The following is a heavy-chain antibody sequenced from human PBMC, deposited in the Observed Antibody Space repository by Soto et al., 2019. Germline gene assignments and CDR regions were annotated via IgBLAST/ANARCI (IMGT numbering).Heavy chain of an antibody. D-gene: IGHD3-22*01. V-gene: IGHV3-23*01. CDR2: ISGSGGST. CDR3: ARLYYYDSSGYYRYFQH. J-gene: IGHJ1*01. CDR1: GFTFSSYA. Sequence: EVQLLESGGGLVQPGGSLRLSCAASGFTFSSYAMSWVRQAPGKGLEWVSAISGSGGSTYYADSVKGRFTISRDNSKNRLYLQMNSLRAEDTAVYYCARLYYYDSSGYYRYFQHWGQGTLVTVSS.